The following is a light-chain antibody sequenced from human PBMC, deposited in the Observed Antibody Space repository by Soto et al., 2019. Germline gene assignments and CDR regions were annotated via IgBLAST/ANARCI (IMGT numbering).Light chain of an antibody. CDR2: DVS. Sequence: QSALTQPRSVSGSPGQSVTISCTGTSSDVGGYDFVSWYQQHPGKAPKLMISDVSKRPSGVPDRFSGSKSGNTASLTISGLQAEDEADYYCTSYSRYRVLVFGGGTKLTVL. CDR1: SSDVGGYDF. J-gene: IGLJ3*02. V-gene: IGLV2-11*01. CDR3: TSYSRYRVLV.